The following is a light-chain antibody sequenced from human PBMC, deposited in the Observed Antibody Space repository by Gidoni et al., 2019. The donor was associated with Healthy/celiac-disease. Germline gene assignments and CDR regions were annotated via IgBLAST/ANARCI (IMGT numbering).Light chain of an antibody. J-gene: IGKJ1*01. CDR2: LGS. CDR1: QSLLHSNGYNY. Sequence: VMTQSPLFLPVTPGEPASISCRSSQSLLHSNGYNYLDWYLQKPGQSPQLLIYLGSNRASGVPDRFSGSGSGTDFTLKISRVEAEDVGVYYCMQALQTPLFGQGTKVEIK. CDR3: MQALQTPL. V-gene: IGKV2-28*01.